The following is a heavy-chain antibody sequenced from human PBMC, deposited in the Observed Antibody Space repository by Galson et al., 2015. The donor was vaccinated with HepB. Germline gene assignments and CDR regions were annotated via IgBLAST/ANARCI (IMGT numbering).Heavy chain of an antibody. V-gene: IGHV3-48*02. CDR2: ITSDERTI. D-gene: IGHD6-19*01. CDR1: GFTFNIYS. CDR3: ARSVAGNFDQ. J-gene: IGHJ4*01. Sequence: SLRLSCAASGFTFNIYSMNWVRQAPGKGLEWVSYITSDERTINYADSVKGRFIISRDNAKNSVYLQMNSLRDEDTAVYYCARSVAGNFDQWGHGTLVTVSS.